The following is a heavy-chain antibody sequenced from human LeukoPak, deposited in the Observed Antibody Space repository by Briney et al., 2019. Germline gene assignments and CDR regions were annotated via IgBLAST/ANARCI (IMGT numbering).Heavy chain of an antibody. CDR1: GFTFDDYA. CDR2: ISGDGGST. D-gene: IGHD4-17*01. Sequence: QPGGSLRLSCAASGFTFDDYAMHWVRQAPGKGLEWVSLISGDGGSTYYADSVKGRFTISRDNSKYTQYLQMNSLRAEDTAVYYCAKDLHDYGDYVGWFDSWGQGTLVTVSS. CDR3: AKDLHDYGDYVGWFDS. J-gene: IGHJ5*01. V-gene: IGHV3-43*02.